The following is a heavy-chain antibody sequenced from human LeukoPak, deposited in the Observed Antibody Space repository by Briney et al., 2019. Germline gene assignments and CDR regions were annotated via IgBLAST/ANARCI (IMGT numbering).Heavy chain of an antibody. V-gene: IGHV1-2*02. CDR1: GYTFTGYY. CDR2: INPNSGGT. CDR3: ASHSRSDYYYYYMDV. J-gene: IGHJ6*03. Sequence: ASVKVSCKASGYTFTGYYMHWVRQAPGQGLEWMGWINPNSGGTNYAQKFQGRVTMTRDTSISTAYMELSRLRSDDTAVYYCASHSRSDYYYYYMDVWGKGTTVTVSS. D-gene: IGHD2-21*01.